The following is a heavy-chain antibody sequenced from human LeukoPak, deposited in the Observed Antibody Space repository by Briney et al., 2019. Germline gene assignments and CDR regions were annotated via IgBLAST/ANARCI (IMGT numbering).Heavy chain of an antibody. V-gene: IGHV3-33*01. CDR2: IWYDGSNK. D-gene: IGHD6-13*01. J-gene: IGHJ6*02. CDR3: ARSSSWHLYYYGMDV. Sequence: GGSLRLSCAASGFTFSSYGMHWVRQAPGKGLEWVAVIWYDGSNKYYADSVKGRFTISRDNSKNTLYLQMNSLRAEDTAVYYCARSSSWHLYYYGMDVWGQGTTVTVSS. CDR1: GFTFSSYG.